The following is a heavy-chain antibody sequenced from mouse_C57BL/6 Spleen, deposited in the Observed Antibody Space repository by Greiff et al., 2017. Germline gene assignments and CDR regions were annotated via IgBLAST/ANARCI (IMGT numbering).Heavy chain of an antibody. D-gene: IGHD4-1*01. CDR3: ASLDWDDAWFAY. Sequence: VQLQQPGAELVKPGASVKMSCKASGYTFTSYWITWVKQRPGQGLEWIGDIYPGSGSTNYNEKFKSKATLTVDTSSSTAYMQLSSRTSEDSAVYYCASLDWDDAWFAYWGQGTLVTVSA. V-gene: IGHV1-55*01. CDR2: IYPGSGST. CDR1: GYTFTSYW. J-gene: IGHJ3*01.